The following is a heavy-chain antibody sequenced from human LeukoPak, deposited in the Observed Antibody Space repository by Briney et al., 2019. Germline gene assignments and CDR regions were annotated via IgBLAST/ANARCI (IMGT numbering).Heavy chain of an antibody. CDR2: IIPIFGAA. CDR3: ARDRHSSGWPHLFDY. CDR1: GGTFSSYA. Sequence: SVKVSCKASGGTFSSYAINWVRQTPGQGLEWMGGIIPIFGAANYAQKFQGRVTITADESTSTAYMELSSLRSEDTAVYYCARDRHSSGWPHLFDYWGQGTLVTVSS. D-gene: IGHD6-19*01. J-gene: IGHJ4*02. V-gene: IGHV1-69*01.